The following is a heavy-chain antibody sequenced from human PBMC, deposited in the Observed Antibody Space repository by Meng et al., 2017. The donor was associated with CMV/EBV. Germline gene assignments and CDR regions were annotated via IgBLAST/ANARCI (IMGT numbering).Heavy chain of an antibody. CDR1: GFTFSSYW. CDR3: ARYSNERTPFEPRYYFDY. D-gene: IGHD2-21*01. J-gene: IGHJ4*02. CDR2: IKQDGSEK. Sequence: GESLKISRAASGFTFSSYWMSWVRQAPGKGLEWVANIKQDGSEKYYVDSVKGRFTISRDNAKNSLYLQMNSLRAEDTAVYYCARYSNERTPFEPRYYFDYWGQGTLVTVSS. V-gene: IGHV3-7*01.